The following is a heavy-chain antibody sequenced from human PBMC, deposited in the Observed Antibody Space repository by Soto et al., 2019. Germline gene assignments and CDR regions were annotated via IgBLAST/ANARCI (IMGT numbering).Heavy chain of an antibody. J-gene: IGHJ5*02. CDR1: GGALSHNY. V-gene: IGHV4-59*08. CDR3: ARLGAYYQSRDP. CDR2: FYYVGTT. Sequence: HVQLQESGPGLVTPSETLSLSCTVSGGALSHNYWSWSRQPPGNGLAWGAYFYYVGTTSYCPSPRRRVSTSLGTSKRQFSLRLTSATAADTAVYYCARLGAYYQSRDPWCPGTLVTVSS. D-gene: IGHD2-21*01.